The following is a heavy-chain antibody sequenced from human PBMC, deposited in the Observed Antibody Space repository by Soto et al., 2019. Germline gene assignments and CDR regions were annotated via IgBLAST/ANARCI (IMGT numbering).Heavy chain of an antibody. V-gene: IGHV3-7*05. CDR2: IKQDGSEK. CDR1: GFTFSSYW. CDR3: ARKQKFSRDYYYYYGMDV. J-gene: IGHJ6*02. Sequence: GGSLRLSCAASGFTFSSYWMSWVRQAPGKGLEWVANIKQDGSEKYYVDSVKGRFTISRDNAKNSLYLQMNSLRAEDTAVYYCARKQKFSRDYYYYYGMDVWGQGTTVTVSS.